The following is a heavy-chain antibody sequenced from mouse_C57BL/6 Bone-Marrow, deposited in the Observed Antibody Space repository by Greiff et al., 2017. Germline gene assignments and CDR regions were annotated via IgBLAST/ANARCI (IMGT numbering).Heavy chain of an antibody. J-gene: IGHJ1*03. Sequence: QVQLKESGPELVKPGASVMISCKASGYAFSSSWMNWVKQRPGKGLEWIGRIYPGDGDTNYNGKFKGKATLTADKSSSTAYMQLSSLTSEDSAVYFCARSEPYWYFDVWGTGTTVTVSS. D-gene: IGHD6-1*01. CDR2: IYPGDGDT. CDR1: GYAFSSSW. CDR3: ARSEPYWYFDV. V-gene: IGHV1-82*01.